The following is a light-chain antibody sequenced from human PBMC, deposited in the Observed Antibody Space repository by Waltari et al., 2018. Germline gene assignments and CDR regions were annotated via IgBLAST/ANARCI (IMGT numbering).Light chain of an antibody. CDR2: AAS. J-gene: IGKJ3*01. CDR3: QQSHSPPFT. V-gene: IGKV1-39*01. Sequence: DIQMTQSPSSLSASVGDRVTITCRASQSISTFLNWYQQRPGKAPELLIYAASRLQSGVPSGFSGSESGTDFTLTISSLQPEDFATYYCQQSHSPPFTFGPGTKVDIK. CDR1: QSISTF.